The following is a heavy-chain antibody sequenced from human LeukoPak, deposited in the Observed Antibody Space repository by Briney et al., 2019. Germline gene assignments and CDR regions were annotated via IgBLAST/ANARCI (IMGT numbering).Heavy chain of an antibody. Sequence: GGSLRLSCAASGFTFSDYYMSWIRQAPGEGLEWVSYISSSGSTIYYADSVKGRFTISRDNAKNSLYLQMNSLRAEDTAVYYCARLGYCSSTNCYGAVDYWGQGTLVTVSS. CDR3: ARLGYCSSTNCYGAVDY. CDR1: GFTFSDYY. V-gene: IGHV3-11*04. J-gene: IGHJ4*02. D-gene: IGHD2-2*01. CDR2: ISSSGSTI.